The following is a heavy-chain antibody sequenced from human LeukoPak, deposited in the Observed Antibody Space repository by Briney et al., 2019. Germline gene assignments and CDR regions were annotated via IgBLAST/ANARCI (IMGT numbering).Heavy chain of an antibody. J-gene: IGHJ6*04. Sequence: GSSVKVSCKASGGTFSSYAISWVRQAPGQGLEWMGGIIPIFGTANYAQKFQGRVTITADKSTSTAYTELSSLRSEDTAVYYCARDIVVVVAAHYYYYGMDVWGKGTTVTVSS. D-gene: IGHD2-15*01. V-gene: IGHV1-69*06. CDR2: IIPIFGTA. CDR3: ARDIVVVVAAHYYYYGMDV. CDR1: GGTFSSYA.